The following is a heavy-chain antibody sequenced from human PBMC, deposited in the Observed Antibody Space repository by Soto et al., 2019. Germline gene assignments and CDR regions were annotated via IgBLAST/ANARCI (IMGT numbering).Heavy chain of an antibody. CDR2: IIPIFGTA. CDR1: GGTFSSYA. Sequence: SVKVSCKASGGTFSSYAISWVRQAPGQGLEWMGGIIPIFGTANYAQKFQGRVTITADESTSTAYMELSSLRSEDTAVYYCARSHVDTAMVTGWLDPWGQGTLVTVSS. V-gene: IGHV1-69*13. D-gene: IGHD5-18*01. CDR3: ARSHVDTAMVTGWLDP. J-gene: IGHJ5*02.